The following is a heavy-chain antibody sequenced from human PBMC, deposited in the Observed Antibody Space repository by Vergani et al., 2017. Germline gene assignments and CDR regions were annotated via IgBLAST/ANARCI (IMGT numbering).Heavy chain of an antibody. Sequence: QVQLQQWGAGLLKPSETLSLTCAVYGGSFSGYYWSWIRQPPGKGLEWIGEINHSGSTNYNPSLKSRVTISVDTSKNQFSLKLSSVTAADTAVYYCARQGYDGPNDAFDIWGQGTMVTVSS. CDR3: ARQGYDGPNDAFDI. V-gene: IGHV4-34*01. CDR1: GGSFSGYY. CDR2: INHSGST. D-gene: IGHD5-12*01. J-gene: IGHJ3*02.